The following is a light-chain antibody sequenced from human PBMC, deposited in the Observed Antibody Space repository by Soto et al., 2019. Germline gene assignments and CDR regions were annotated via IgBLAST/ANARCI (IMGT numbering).Light chain of an antibody. CDR2: VAS. J-gene: IGKJ5*01. CDR3: QQCSDWPLIT. CDR1: QSVSSY. V-gene: IGKV3-15*01. Sequence: EIVMTQSPATLSVSPGERATLSCRASQSVSSYLAWYQQKPCQAPRLLIYVASTRATGVPARFSGSGSGTEFTLTISSLQSEDFAVYYCQQCSDWPLITFGQGTRLEAK.